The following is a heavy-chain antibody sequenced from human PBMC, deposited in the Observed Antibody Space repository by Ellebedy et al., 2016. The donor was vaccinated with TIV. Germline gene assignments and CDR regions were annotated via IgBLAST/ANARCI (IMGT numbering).Heavy chain of an antibody. J-gene: IGHJ4*02. Sequence: GESLKISCAASGFTFSNYAMSWVRQAPGKGLEWVSAISRSGGSTYYVGSVKGRFTISRDNSKDTLYLQMNSLRAEDTAVYYCANVYSSTWADSWGQGTLVTVSS. CDR1: GFTFSNYA. CDR3: ANVYSSTWADS. V-gene: IGHV3-23*01. D-gene: IGHD6-13*01. CDR2: ISRSGGST.